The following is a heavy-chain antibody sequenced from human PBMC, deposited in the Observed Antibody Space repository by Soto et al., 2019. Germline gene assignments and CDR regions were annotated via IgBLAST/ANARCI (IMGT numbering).Heavy chain of an antibody. Sequence: TSETLSLTCTVSGGSISSGDYYWSWIRQTPGKGLEWIGYIYYTGSTYYNPSRKSRVTMPVDTSKNQFSLNLTSLTAADTAIYDCASANWYSEYWGQGTLGTVSS. D-gene: IGHD7-27*01. CDR2: IYYTGST. CDR1: GGSISSGDYY. CDR3: ASANWYSEY. J-gene: IGHJ4*02. V-gene: IGHV4-61*08.